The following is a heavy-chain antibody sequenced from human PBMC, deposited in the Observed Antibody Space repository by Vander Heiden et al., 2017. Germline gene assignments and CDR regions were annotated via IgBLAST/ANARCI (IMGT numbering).Heavy chain of an antibody. CDR2: ISYDGRKK. J-gene: IGHJ4*02. Sequence: QVQLVESGGGVVQPGRSLRLSCAASGFTFSSYGMHWVRQAPGKGLEWVAVISYDGRKKNYASSVKGRFTISRDNSKNTLYLKMNSLRAEDTAVYYCAKDPTWGGGALDYWGQGTLVTVSS. CDR1: GFTFSSYG. CDR3: AKDPTWGGGALDY. V-gene: IGHV3-30*18. D-gene: IGHD7-27*01.